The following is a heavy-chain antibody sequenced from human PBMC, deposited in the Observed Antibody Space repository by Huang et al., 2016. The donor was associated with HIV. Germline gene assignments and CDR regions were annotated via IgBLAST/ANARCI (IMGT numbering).Heavy chain of an antibody. CDR1: GYTFTNYD. CDR2: MNPNTGNT. CDR3: ARSAYGDLDY. D-gene: IGHD4-17*01. V-gene: IGHV1-8*02. J-gene: IGHJ4*02. Sequence: QVHLVQSGAEVKKPGASVKVSCKASGYTFTNYDINWVRQAPGRGLGWMGWMNPNTGNTGFAQSFKGRVTMTRKTSITTAYMELTSLTSEDTAVYYCARSAYGDLDYWGLGTLVIVSS.